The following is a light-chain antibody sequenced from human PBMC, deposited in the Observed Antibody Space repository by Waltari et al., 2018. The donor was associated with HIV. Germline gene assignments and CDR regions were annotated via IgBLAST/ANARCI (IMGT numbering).Light chain of an antibody. Sequence: IQMTPSPSPLSASIGDRVTITCQASQDISTYLNWYQQKPGKAPNLLIYAAARLHSGVPSRFSGSGSGTDFIFNISNLQPEDIATYYCQQYDQLPLTFGPGTKVDVK. J-gene: IGKJ3*01. V-gene: IGKV1-33*01. CDR3: QQYDQLPLT. CDR1: QDISTY. CDR2: AAA.